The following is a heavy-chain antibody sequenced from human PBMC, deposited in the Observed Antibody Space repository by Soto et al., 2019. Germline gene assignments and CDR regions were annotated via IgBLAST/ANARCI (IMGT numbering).Heavy chain of an antibody. Sequence: XESLKIYRKGSGYRFTTYLIVWVRQMPGKGLDWMGLIYPGDSNTRFSPSFQGQVTISVDMSISTAYLQWSSLRVSDTAMYYCARQEYQYDTNSFGDWGQGTLVTVSS. CDR3: ARQEYQYDTNSFGD. CDR2: IYPGDSNT. D-gene: IGHD2-8*01. CDR1: GYRFTTYL. V-gene: IGHV5-51*01. J-gene: IGHJ4*02.